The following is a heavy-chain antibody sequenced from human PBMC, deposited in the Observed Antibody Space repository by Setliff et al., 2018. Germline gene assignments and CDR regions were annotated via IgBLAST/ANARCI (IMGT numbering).Heavy chain of an antibody. Sequence: GESLRLSCAASGFTFSTYAMSWVRQAPGKGLAWVSAINYSGGSTYYADSVKGRFIVSRDNSKNTLYLQMNSLTAEDTAIYYCARRMTTVYYMDVWGKGTTVTVSS. CDR2: INYSGGST. CDR3: ARRMTTVYYMDV. D-gene: IGHD4-17*01. V-gene: IGHV3-23*01. J-gene: IGHJ6*03. CDR1: GFTFSTYA.